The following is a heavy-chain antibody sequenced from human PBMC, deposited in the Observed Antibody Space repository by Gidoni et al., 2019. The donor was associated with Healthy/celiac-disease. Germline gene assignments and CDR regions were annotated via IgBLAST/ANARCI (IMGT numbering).Heavy chain of an antibody. CDR2: IYYSGST. J-gene: IGHJ5*02. D-gene: IGHD3-3*01. Sequence: QLQLQESGPGLVKPSETPSITCTVSGGSISSSSYYWGWIRQPPGKGLEWIGSIYYSGSTYYNPSLKSRVTISVDTSKNQFSLKPSSVTAADTAVYYCARHSLALYDFWSGYYTGENWFDPWGQGTLVTVSS. V-gene: IGHV4-39*01. CDR1: GGSISSSSYY. CDR3: ARHSLALYDFWSGYYTGENWFDP.